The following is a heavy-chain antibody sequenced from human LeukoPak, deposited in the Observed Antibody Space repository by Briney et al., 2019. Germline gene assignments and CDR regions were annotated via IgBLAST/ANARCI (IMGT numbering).Heavy chain of an antibody. J-gene: IGHJ4*02. Sequence: GGSLRLSCAASGFTFSSYAMSWVRQAPGKGLERVSAISGSGGSTYYADSVKGRFTISRDNAKNSLYLQMDSLRAEDTAVYYCARDPFSGYDKRVYYFDYWGQGVLVTVSS. CDR3: ARDPFSGYDKRVYYFDY. CDR1: GFTFSSYA. CDR2: ISGSGGST. D-gene: IGHD5-12*01. V-gene: IGHV3-23*01.